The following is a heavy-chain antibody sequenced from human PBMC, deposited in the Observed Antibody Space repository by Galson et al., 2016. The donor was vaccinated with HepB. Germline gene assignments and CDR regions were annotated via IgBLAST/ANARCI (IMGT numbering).Heavy chain of an antibody. D-gene: IGHD3-10*01. CDR3: ARGANRGRPFDY. CDR2: VKRDGSER. Sequence: GSLRLSCAASGFTFSSYWMSWVRQAPGKGLEWVANVKRDGSERYYVDSVKGRFTISRDNAKNSLFLQMNSLRVEDTAVYYCARGANRGRPFDYWGQGTLVTVSS. V-gene: IGHV3-7*03. J-gene: IGHJ4*02. CDR1: GFTFSSYW.